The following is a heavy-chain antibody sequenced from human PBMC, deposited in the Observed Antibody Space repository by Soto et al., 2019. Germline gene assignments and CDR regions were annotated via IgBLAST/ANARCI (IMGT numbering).Heavy chain of an antibody. V-gene: IGHV3-11*01. CDR3: ARDHYYDSSGYYGSFDY. CDR2: ISSSGSTI. Sequence: GGSLRLSCAASGFTFSDYYMSWIRQAPGKGLEWVSYISSSGSTIYYADSVKGRSTISRDNAKNSLYLQMNSLRAEDTAVYYCARDHYYDSSGYYGSFDYWGQGTLVTVSS. CDR1: GFTFSDYY. J-gene: IGHJ4*02. D-gene: IGHD3-22*01.